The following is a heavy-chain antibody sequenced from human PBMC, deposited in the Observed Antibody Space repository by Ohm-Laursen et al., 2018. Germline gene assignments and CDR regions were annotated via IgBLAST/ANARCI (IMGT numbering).Heavy chain of an antibody. J-gene: IGHJ4*02. Sequence: SLRLSCTASGFTFDDYAMHWVRQAPGKGLEWVSGISWNSGSIGYADSVKGRFTISRDNAKNSLYLQMNSLRVEDTALYYCAKDPSGYSSGWYDYWGQGTLVTVSS. D-gene: IGHD6-19*01. CDR3: AKDPSGYSSGWYDY. CDR1: GFTFDDYA. CDR2: ISWNSGSI. V-gene: IGHV3-9*01.